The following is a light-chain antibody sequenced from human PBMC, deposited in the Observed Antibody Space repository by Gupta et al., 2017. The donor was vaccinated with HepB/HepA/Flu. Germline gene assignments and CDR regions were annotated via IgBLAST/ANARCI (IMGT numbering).Light chain of an antibody. CDR3: QQYGSSPYT. V-gene: IGKV3-20*01. J-gene: IGKJ2*01. Sequence: EMVLTQSPATLPLLPGERATLSCRASQSISSSYLAWYQQKPGQAPRLLIYDVSSRATGIPDRFSGSGSGTDFTLIISRLEPEDFAVYYCQQYGSSPYTFGQGTKLEIK. CDR2: DVS. CDR1: QSISSSY.